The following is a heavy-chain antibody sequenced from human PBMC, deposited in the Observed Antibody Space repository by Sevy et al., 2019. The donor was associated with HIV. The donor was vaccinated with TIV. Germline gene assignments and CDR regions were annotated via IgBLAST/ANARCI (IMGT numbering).Heavy chain of an antibody. CDR3: ARDSPVVPAAIVGRKYYYYGMDV. D-gene: IGHD2-2*01. CDR1: GFTFSSYW. CDR2: IKQDGSEK. V-gene: IGHV3-7*01. Sequence: GGSLRLSCAASGFTFSSYWMSWVRQAPGKGLEWVANIKQDGSEKYYVDSVKGRFTISRDNAKNPLYLQMNSLRAEDTAVYYCARDSPVVPAAIVGRKYYYYGMDVWGQGTTVTVSS. J-gene: IGHJ6*02.